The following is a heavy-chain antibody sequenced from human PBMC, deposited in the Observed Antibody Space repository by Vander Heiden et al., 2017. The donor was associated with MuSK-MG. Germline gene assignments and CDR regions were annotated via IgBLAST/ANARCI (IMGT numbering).Heavy chain of an antibody. CDR3: ARDRPYCSGGSCYSGY. CDR2: IYSGGST. V-gene: IGHV3-66*01. J-gene: IGHJ4*02. Sequence: EVQLVESGGGLVQPGGSLRLSCAASAFTVSSNYMSWVRQAPGKGLEWVSVIYSGGSTYYADSVKGRFTISRDNSKNTLYLQMNSLRAEDTAVYYCARDRPYCSGGSCYSGYWGQGTLVTVSS. D-gene: IGHD2-15*01. CDR1: AFTVSSNY.